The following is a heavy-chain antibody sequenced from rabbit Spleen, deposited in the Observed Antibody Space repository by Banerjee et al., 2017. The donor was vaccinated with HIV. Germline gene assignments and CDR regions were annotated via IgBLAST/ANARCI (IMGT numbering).Heavy chain of an antibody. V-gene: IGHV1S7*01. Sequence: QLVESGGGLVQPGGSLKLSCKASGFSLTNYWMNWVRQAPGKGLEWIGYIDPVFGITIYANSVKGRFTISRDNAQNTVLLQLNSLTAADTAAYFCARNFDLWGPGTLVTVS. CDR2: IDPVFGIT. J-gene: IGHJ4*01. CDR3: ARNFDL. CDR1: GFSLTNYW.